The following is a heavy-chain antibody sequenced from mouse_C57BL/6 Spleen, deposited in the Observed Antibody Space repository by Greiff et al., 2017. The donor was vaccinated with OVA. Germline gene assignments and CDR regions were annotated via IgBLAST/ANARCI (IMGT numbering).Heavy chain of an antibody. CDR1: GYAFSSYW. Sequence: QVQLKESGAELVKPGASVKISCKASGYAFSSYWLNWVKQRPGKGLEWIGQIYPGDGDTNYNGKFKGKATLTADKSSSTAYMQLSSLTSEDSAVYCCARGEEGAMDYWGQGTSVTVSS. J-gene: IGHJ4*01. CDR2: IYPGDGDT. CDR3: ARGEEGAMDY. V-gene: IGHV1-80*01.